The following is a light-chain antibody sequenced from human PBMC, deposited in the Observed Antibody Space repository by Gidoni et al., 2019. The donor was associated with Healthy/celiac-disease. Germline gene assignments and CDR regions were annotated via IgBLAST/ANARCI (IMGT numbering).Light chain of an antibody. Sequence: EIVLTQSPGTLSLSPGERATLSCRASQSVSSSYLAWYQQKPGQAPRLLIYGASSRATGIPDRFSGSGSGTDFTLTISRLEPEDFAVYYCQQYGSSPDTFXQXTKLXIK. CDR2: GAS. CDR1: QSVSSSY. J-gene: IGKJ2*01. V-gene: IGKV3-20*01. CDR3: QQYGSSPDT.